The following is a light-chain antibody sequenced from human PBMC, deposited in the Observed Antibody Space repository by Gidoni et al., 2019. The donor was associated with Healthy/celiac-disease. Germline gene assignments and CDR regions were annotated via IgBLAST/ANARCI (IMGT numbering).Light chain of an antibody. CDR3: QQYNSNSEWT. CDR1: QSISSW. V-gene: IGKV1-5*01. J-gene: IGKJ1*01. CDR2: DAS. Sequence: DIQMTQSPPTLSASVGDRVTITCRASQSISSWLAWYQQKPGKAPKLLIYDASSLESGVPSRFSGSGSGTEFTLTISSLQPDDFATYYCQQYNSNSEWTFGQGTKVEIK.